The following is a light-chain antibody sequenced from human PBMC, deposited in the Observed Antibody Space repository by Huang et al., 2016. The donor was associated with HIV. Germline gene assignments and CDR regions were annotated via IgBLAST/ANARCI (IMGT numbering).Light chain of an antibody. CDR2: GAS. J-gene: IGKJ2*03. V-gene: IGKV3-20*01. Sequence: EIVLTQSPDTLSLSPGERATVSCRASQSVTRNYLAWYQQRPGQAPKLLIYGASTRAPGIPDRFSGSGSGTDFTLTISRLAPEDFAVYYCQQFGSSPPYSFGQGTKLEIK. CDR1: QSVTRNY. CDR3: QQFGSSPPYS.